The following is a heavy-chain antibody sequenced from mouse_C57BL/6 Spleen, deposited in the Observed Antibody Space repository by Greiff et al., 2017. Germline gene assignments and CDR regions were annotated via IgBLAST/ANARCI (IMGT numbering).Heavy chain of an antibody. J-gene: IGHJ4*01. D-gene: IGHD1-1*01. CDR3: AREGSYYGSRRGAMDY. Sequence: VQLQQSGAELMKPGASVKLSCKATGYTFTGYWIEWVKQRPGHGLEWIGEILPGSGSTNYNEKFKGKATFTADTSSNTAYMQLSSLTTEDSAIYYCAREGSYYGSRRGAMDYWGQGTSVTVSS. CDR1: GYTFTGYW. V-gene: IGHV1-9*01. CDR2: ILPGSGST.